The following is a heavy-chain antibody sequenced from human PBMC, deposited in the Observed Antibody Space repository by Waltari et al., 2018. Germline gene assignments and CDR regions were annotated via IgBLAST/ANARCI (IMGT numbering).Heavy chain of an antibody. V-gene: IGHV3-9*01. CDR2: VSWNRGAI. Sequence: EVQLVESGGALVQPGRSLRLSCATSGFTFNYHAMHWVRQVPGKGLEWVSGVSWNRGAIDYAVSVRGRFVISRANARNSLYLQMNNRSPEDTALYFCARDVAAGSGSSTQFHIDYWGQGTLVTVSS. CDR1: GFTFNYHA. J-gene: IGHJ4*02. D-gene: IGHD3-10*01. CDR3: ARDVAAGSGSSTQFHIDY.